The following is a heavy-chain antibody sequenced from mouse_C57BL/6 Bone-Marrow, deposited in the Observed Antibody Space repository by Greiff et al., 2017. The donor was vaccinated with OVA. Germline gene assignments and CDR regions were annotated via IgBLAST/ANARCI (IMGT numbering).Heavy chain of an antibody. V-gene: IGHV5-2*01. Sequence: EVQLVESGGGLVQPGESLKLSCESNEYEFPSYDMSWVRKTPEKRLELVAAINSDGGSTYYPDTMERRFIISSDNTTQTLYLQMSSLRSEDTALYYCARHGQAYGSSLYWYFDVWGTGTTVTVSS. CDR2: INSDGGST. CDR1: EYEFPSYD. J-gene: IGHJ1*03. D-gene: IGHD1-1*01. CDR3: ARHGQAYGSSLYWYFDV.